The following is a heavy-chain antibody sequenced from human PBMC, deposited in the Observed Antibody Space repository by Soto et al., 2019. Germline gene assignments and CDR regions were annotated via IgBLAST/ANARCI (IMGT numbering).Heavy chain of an antibody. CDR2: ISYDGSNK. V-gene: IGHV3-30-3*01. J-gene: IGHJ4*02. D-gene: IGHD1-26*01. CDR1: GFTFSSYA. Sequence: SGFTFSSYAMPWVRQAPGKGLEWVAVISYDGSNKYYADSVKGRFTISRDNSKNTLYLQMNSLRAEDTAVYYCARDGTLLPFDYWGQGTLVTVSS. CDR3: ARDGTLLPFDY.